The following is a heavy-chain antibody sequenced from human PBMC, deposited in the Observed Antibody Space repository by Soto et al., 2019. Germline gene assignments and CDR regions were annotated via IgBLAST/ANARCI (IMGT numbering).Heavy chain of an antibody. CDR1: GGSISSYY. D-gene: IGHD4-17*01. V-gene: IGHV4-59*01. Sequence: QVQLQESGPGLVKPSETLSLTCTVSGGSISSYYWSWIRQPPGKGLEWIGYIYYSGSTNYNPSLKSRVTISVDTSKNQFSLKLCSVTAADTAVYYCASRYGASFDYWGQGTLVTVSS. CDR3: ASRYGASFDY. CDR2: IYYSGST. J-gene: IGHJ4*02.